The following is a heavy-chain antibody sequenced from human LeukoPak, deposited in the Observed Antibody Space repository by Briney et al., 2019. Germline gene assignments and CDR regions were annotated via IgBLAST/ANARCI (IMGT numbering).Heavy chain of an antibody. V-gene: IGHV4-34*01. D-gene: IGHD6-19*01. Sequence: SETLSLTCAVYGGSFSGYYWSWIRQPPGKGLEWIGEINHSGSTNYNPSLKSRVTISVDTSKNQFSLELSSVTAADTAVYYCAREGYSSGWYRYWGQGTLVTVSS. CDR3: AREGYSSGWYRY. J-gene: IGHJ4*02. CDR1: GGSFSGYY. CDR2: INHSGST.